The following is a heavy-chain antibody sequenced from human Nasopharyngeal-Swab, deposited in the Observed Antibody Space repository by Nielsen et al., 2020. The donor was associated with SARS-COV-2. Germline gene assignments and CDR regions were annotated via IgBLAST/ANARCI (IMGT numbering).Heavy chain of an antibody. CDR2: IYYSGST. CDR1: GGSIGSGGYY. V-gene: IGHV4-31*03. D-gene: IGHD3-22*01. Sequence: SETLSLTCTVSGGSIGSGGYYWSWIRQHPGKGLEWIGYIYYSGSTYYNPSLKSRITMAVDTSKTKFSLKLSSVTAADTAVYYCARGFKVNSSGYYYWDYWGQGTLVTVSS. CDR3: ARGFKVNSSGYYYWDY. J-gene: IGHJ4*02.